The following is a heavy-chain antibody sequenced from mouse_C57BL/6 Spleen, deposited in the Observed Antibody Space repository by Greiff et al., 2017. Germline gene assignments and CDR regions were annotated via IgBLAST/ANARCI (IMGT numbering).Heavy chain of an antibody. CDR1: GFTFSSYA. CDR2: ISDGGSYT. CDR3: ARDALGSFYAMDY. V-gene: IGHV5-4*01. D-gene: IGHD1-1*01. J-gene: IGHJ4*01. Sequence: EVKLQESGGGLVKPGGSLKLSCAASGFTFSSYAMSWVRQTPEKRLEWVATISDGGSYTYYPDNVKGRFTISRDNAKNNLYLQMSHLKSEDTAMYYCARDALGSFYAMDYWGQGTSVTVSS.